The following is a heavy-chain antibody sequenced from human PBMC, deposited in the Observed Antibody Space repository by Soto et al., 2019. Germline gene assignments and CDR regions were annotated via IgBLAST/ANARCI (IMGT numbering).Heavy chain of an antibody. CDR2: IYYSGST. Sequence: SETXSLTCAVAGVSISSGGYYWSWIRQHPGKVLEWIGYIYYSGSTYYNPSLKSRVTISVDTSKNHFSLKLSSVTAADTAVYYCARGLSTPTFDTWGQGTLVTVSS. V-gene: IGHV4-31*11. CDR3: ARGLSTPTFDT. CDR1: GVSISSGGYY. J-gene: IGHJ5*02.